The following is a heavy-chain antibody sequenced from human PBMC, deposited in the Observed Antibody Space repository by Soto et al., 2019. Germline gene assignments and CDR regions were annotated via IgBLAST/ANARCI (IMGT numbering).Heavy chain of an antibody. CDR3: ARDFDSSGYYGPVGAFDI. CDR2: ISSSTTYI. J-gene: IGHJ3*02. V-gene: IGHV3-21*03. D-gene: IGHD3-22*01. Sequence: LRLSCSASRFTFSSYTMNWVRQAPGKGLEWVSSISSSTTYIYYADSVKGRFTISRDNAKNSLYLQVKSMRAEDTAVYYCARDFDSSGYYGPVGAFDIWGQGTMVTVSS. CDR1: RFTFSSYT.